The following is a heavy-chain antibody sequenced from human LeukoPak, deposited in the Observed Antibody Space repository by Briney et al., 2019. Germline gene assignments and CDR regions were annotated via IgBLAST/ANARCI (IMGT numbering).Heavy chain of an antibody. CDR2: ISSSGTVI. Sequence: GGSLILFCAASGFTFSNYEMNWVRQAPGKGLEWVSYISSSGTVIYYADSVKGRFTISRDNAKNSLYLQMNSLRAEDTAVYYCARDGELHEWIYDAFDIRGQGTMVTVSS. CDR1: GFTFSNYE. D-gene: IGHD1-26*01. V-gene: IGHV3-48*03. CDR3: ARDGELHEWIYDAFDI. J-gene: IGHJ3*02.